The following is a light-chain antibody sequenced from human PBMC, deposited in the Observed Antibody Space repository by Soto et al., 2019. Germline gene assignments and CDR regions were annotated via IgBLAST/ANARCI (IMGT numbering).Light chain of an antibody. CDR2: DAS. Sequence: DIQMTQSPSTLSASVGDTVTVTCRASQSISGRLAWYQQKPGEAPHLIVYDASTLENGVSSRFSGSGSGTEFTLTINSLQTHDFATYYCQQYATYHRTFGRGTRLEVQ. CDR1: QSISGR. V-gene: IGKV1-5*01. CDR3: QQYATYHRT. J-gene: IGKJ4*02.